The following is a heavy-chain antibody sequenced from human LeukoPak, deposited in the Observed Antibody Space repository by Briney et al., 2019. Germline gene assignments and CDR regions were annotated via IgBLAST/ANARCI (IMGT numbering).Heavy chain of an antibody. Sequence: GSLRLSCAVSGFTFSSYWMGWVRQAPGKGLEWVANINPDESHKYYVESVKGRFAISRDNAKNSLYLQMNSLRAEDTAVYFCARFPISXIVFDCWGQGTLVTVSS. CDR2: INPDESHK. CDR3: ARFPISXIVFDC. V-gene: IGHV3-7*01. CDR1: GFTFSSYW. J-gene: IGHJ4*02. D-gene: IGHD3-22*01.